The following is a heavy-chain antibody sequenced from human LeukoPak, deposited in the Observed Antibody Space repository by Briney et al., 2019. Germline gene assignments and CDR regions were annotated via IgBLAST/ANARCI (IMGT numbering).Heavy chain of an antibody. CDR3: ARVERGYYDSSGYRYYFDY. V-gene: IGHV4-59*01. CDR2: IYYSGST. CDR1: GGTISSYY. Sequence: SETLSLTCTVSGGTISSYYWSWIRQPPGKGLEWIGYIYYSGSTNYYPSLKSRVSISVDPSKNQFSLKLSSVTAAHTAVYYCARVERGYYDSSGYRYYFDYWGQGTLVTVSS. J-gene: IGHJ4*02. D-gene: IGHD3-22*01.